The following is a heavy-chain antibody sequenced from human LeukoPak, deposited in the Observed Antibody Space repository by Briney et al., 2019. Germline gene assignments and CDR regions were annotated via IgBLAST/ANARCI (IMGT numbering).Heavy chain of an antibody. CDR2: IYPGDSDT. V-gene: IGHV5-51*01. CDR1: GYSFISYW. D-gene: IGHD5-12*01. J-gene: IGHJ6*03. Sequence: GESLKISCKGSGYSFISYWIGWVRQMPRKGLEWMGIIYPGDSDTRYSPSFQGQVTISADKAISTAYLQWSSLKASDTAMYYCARAVKGSGYDPYYYYMDVWGKGTTVTVSS. CDR3: ARAVKGSGYDPYYYYMDV.